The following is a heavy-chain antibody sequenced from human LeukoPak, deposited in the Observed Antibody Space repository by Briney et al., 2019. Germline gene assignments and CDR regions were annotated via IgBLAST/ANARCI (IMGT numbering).Heavy chain of an antibody. CDR1: GFTFSNYW. CDR2: IMQDGSDK. Sequence: GGSLRLSCAASGFTFSNYWMSWVRQAPGKGLEWVADIMQDGSDKYYVDSVKGRFTISRDNAKNSLYLQMKSLRAEDTAVYYCAREWSYNWFDPWGQGTLVTVSS. D-gene: IGHD3-10*01. CDR3: AREWSYNWFDP. J-gene: IGHJ5*02. V-gene: IGHV3-7*01.